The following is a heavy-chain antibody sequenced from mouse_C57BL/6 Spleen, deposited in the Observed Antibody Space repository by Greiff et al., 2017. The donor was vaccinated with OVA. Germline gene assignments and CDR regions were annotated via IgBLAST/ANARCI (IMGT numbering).Heavy chain of an antibody. CDR2: IYPGSGNT. J-gene: IGHJ1*03. CDR1: GYSFTSYY. CDR3: ARGDGYHWYFDV. D-gene: IGHD2-3*01. V-gene: IGHV1-66*01. Sequence: QVQLKESGPELVKPGASVKISCKASGYSFTSYYIHWVNQRTGQGLEWIGWIYPGSGNTKYNEKFKGKATLTADTSSSTAYMQLSSLTSEDSAVYYCARGDGYHWYFDVWGTGTTVTVSS.